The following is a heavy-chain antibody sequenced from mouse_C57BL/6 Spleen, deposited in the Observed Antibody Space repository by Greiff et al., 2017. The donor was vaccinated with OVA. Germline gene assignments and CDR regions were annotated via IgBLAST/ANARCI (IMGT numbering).Heavy chain of an antibody. Sequence: QVQLQQPGAELVRPGSSVKLSCKASGYTFTSYWMPWVKQRPIQGLEWIGNIDPSDSETHYNQKFKDKATLPVDKSSSTAYMQLSSLTSEDSAVYYCARMYDGYCWYVDVWGTGTTVTVSS. J-gene: IGHJ1*03. V-gene: IGHV1-52*01. CDR3: ARMYDGYCWYVDV. CDR2: IDPSDSET. D-gene: IGHD2-3*01. CDR1: GYTFTSYW.